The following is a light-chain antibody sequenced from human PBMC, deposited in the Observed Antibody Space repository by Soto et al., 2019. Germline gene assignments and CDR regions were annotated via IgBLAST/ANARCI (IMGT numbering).Light chain of an antibody. CDR2: EVV. V-gene: IGLV2-8*01. CDR3: RSYAGNNTYV. Sequence: SALPQPPPASGSPGESLILSCPGTKNDIGVYDFVSWYQHHPGKAPRLIIYEVVQRPSGVPDRFSGSKSGNTASLTVSGLQAADEADYFCRSYAGNNTYVFGSGTKV. J-gene: IGLJ1*01. CDR1: KNDIGVYDF.